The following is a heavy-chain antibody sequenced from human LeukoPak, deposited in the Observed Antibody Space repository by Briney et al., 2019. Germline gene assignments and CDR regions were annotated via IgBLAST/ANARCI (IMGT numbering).Heavy chain of an antibody. CDR2: IRYDGSNK. CDR1: GFTFSSYG. CDR3: AKDKGSSWYRYYYYMDV. V-gene: IGHV3-30*02. J-gene: IGHJ6*03. Sequence: GGSLRLSCAASGFTFSSYGMHWVRQAPGKGLEWVAFIRYDGSNKYYADSVKGRFTISRDNSKNTLYLQMNSLRAEDTAVYYCAKDKGSSWYRYYYYMDVWGKGTTVTISS. D-gene: IGHD6-13*01.